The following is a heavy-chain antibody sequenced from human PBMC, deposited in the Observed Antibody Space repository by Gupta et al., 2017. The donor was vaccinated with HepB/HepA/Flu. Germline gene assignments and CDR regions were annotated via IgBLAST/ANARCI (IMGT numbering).Heavy chain of an antibody. CDR1: GFSLSTSGVG. CDR2: IYWDDDK. J-gene: IGHJ4*02. D-gene: IGHD3-22*01. Sequence: QITLKESGPTLVKPTQTLTLTCTFSGFSLSTSGVGVGWIRQPPGKALEWLALIYWDDDKRYSPALKSRLTISKDTSKNQVVLTMTNMDPVETATYSCARGDSSGYHYFFDYGGQGTLVTVSS. V-gene: IGHV2-5*02. CDR3: ARGDSSGYHYFFDY.